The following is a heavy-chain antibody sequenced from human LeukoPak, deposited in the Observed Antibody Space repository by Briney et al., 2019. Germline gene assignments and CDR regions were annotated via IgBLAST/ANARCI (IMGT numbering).Heavy chain of an antibody. V-gene: IGHV4-30-2*01. CDR3: ARDGGSFMGKSAFDI. D-gene: IGHD1-26*01. CDR2: IYHSGST. J-gene: IGHJ3*02. CDR1: GGSISSDGYS. Sequence: PSETLSLTCAVSGGSISSDGYSWSWIRQPPGKGLEWMGYIYHSGSTFYNPSLKSRVTIAVDRSKNQFSLKLSSVTAADTAVYYCARDGGSFMGKSAFDIWGQGTMVTVSS.